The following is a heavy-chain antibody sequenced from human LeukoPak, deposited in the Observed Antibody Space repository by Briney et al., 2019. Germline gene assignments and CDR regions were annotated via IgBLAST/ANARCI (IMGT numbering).Heavy chain of an antibody. V-gene: IGHV4-39*07. J-gene: IGHJ6*03. Sequence: PSETLSLTCTVSGGSISSSSYYWGWIRQPPGKGLEWIGSIYYSGSTYYNPSLKSRVTISVDTSKNQFSLKLSSVTAADTAVYYCAREEAKRLYYYYYMDVWGKGTTVTVSS. CDR1: GGSISSSSYY. CDR3: AREEAKRLYYYYYMDV. CDR2: IYYSGST. D-gene: IGHD4-11*01.